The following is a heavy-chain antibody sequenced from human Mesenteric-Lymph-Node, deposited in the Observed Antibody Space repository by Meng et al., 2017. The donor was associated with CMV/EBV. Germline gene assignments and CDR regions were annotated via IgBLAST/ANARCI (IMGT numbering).Heavy chain of an antibody. D-gene: IGHD3-22*01. CDR2: IYHSGTT. CDR1: GGSFSGYY. Sequence: CAVYGGSFSGYYWSWIRQSPGKGLEWIGSIYHSGTTYYNPSLKSRVAISVDTSKNQFSLRLSSVTAADTAVYYCARDSSGYYWFDPWGQGTLVTVSS. J-gene: IGHJ5*02. V-gene: IGHV4-34*09. CDR3: ARDSSGYYWFDP.